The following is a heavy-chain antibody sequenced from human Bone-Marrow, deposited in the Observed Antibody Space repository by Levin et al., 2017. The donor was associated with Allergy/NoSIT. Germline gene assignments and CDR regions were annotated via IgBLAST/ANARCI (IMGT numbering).Heavy chain of an antibody. J-gene: IGHJ4*02. V-gene: IGHV3-30*18. Sequence: SCAASGFTSSSYGMHWVRQAPAKGLEWVVFISYDLSIKYSSSSVPCRFTISRDNSKNTLYLQMNSLRAEDTAVYYCAKDLRPVLETAMVIGYWGQGTLVTVSS. CDR2: ISYDLSIK. CDR3: AKDLRPVLETAMVIGY. CDR1: GFTSSSYG. D-gene: IGHD5-18*01.